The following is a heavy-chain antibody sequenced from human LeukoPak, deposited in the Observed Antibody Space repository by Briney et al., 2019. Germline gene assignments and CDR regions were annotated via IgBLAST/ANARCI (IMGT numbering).Heavy chain of an antibody. CDR3: ARGRTAASGINWFDP. CDR2: INHSGST. D-gene: IGHD6-13*01. CDR1: GGSFSGYY. J-gene: IGHJ5*02. Sequence: SETLSLTCAVYGGSFSGYYWSWIHQPPGKGLEWIGEINHSGSTNYNPSLKSRVTISVDTSKNQFSLKLSSVTAADTAVYYCARGRTAASGINWFDPWGQGTLVTVSS. V-gene: IGHV4-34*01.